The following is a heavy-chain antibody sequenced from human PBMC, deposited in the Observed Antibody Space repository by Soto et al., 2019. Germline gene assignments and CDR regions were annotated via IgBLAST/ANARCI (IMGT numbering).Heavy chain of an antibody. Sequence: LPVTSAVSPHSTRRGHYCGWTRQPPGKGLEWIGSIYHSGSTYYNPSLKSRVTISVDTSKNQFSLKLSSVTAADTAVYYCARGALYDSSGYPDYWGQGTLVNVS. CDR1: PHSTRRGHY. J-gene: IGHJ4*02. V-gene: IGHV4-38-2*01. CDR2: IYHSGST. D-gene: IGHD3-22*01. CDR3: ARGALYDSSGYPDY.